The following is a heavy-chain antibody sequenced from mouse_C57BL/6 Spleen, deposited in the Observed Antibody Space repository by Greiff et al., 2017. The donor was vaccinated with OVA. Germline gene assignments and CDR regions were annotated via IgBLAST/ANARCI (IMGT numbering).Heavy chain of an antibody. D-gene: IGHD3-3*01. J-gene: IGHJ4*01. CDR2: IYPGDGDT. V-gene: IGHV1-82*01. CDR1: GYAFSSSW. CDR3: AREGTGYAMDY. Sequence: VQLQQSGPELVKPGASVKISCKASGYAFSSSWMNWVKQRPGKGLEWIGRIYPGDGDTNYNGKFKGKATLTADKSSSTAYMQLSSLTSEDSAVYFCAREGTGYAMDYWGQGTSVTVSS.